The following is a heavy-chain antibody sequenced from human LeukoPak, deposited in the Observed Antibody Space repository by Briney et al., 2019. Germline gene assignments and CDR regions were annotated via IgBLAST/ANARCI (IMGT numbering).Heavy chain of an antibody. CDR3: AKAARWGDFDY. V-gene: IGHV3-9*01. J-gene: IGHJ4*02. CDR1: GFTFDDYA. D-gene: IGHD3-16*01. CDR2: ISWNSGSI. Sequence: GRSLRLSCAASGFTFDDYATHWVRQAPGKGLEWVSGISWNSGSIGYADSVKGRFTISRDNAKNSLYLQMNSLRADDTALYYCAKAARWGDFDYWGQGTLVTVSS.